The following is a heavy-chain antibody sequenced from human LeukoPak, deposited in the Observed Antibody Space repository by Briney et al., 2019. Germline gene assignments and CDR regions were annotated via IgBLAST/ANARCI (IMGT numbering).Heavy chain of an antibody. CDR2: IYYSGST. CDR1: GGSISSYY. Sequence: PSETLSLTCTVSGGSISSYYWSWIRQPPGKGLEWIGYIYYSGSTNYNPSLKSRVTISVDTSKNQFSLKLSSVTAADTAVYYCAREGMATRFDYWGQGTLVTVSS. CDR3: AREGMATRFDY. V-gene: IGHV4-59*01. D-gene: IGHD5-24*01. J-gene: IGHJ4*02.